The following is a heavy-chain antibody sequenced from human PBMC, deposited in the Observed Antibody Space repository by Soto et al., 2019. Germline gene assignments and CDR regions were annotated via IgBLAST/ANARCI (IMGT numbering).Heavy chain of an antibody. CDR2: INPASGHT. D-gene: IGHD1-26*01. V-gene: IGHV1-3*01. Sequence: QVQLVQSGAEVKKPGASVKVSCKASGYTFTTYALHWVRQAPGQRPEWMGWINPASGHTKYSKKFQDRVTITRDTSASTGYMELSSLRSEDTAVYYCGCSVVGATGEILYNAMDVWGQGTTVTVSS. J-gene: IGHJ6*02. CDR3: GCSVVGATGEILYNAMDV. CDR1: GYTFTTYA.